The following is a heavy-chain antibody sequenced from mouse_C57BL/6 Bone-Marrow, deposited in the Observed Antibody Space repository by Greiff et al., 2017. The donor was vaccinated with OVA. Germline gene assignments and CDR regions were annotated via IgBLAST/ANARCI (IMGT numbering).Heavy chain of an antibody. CDR3: AREGDYLGYYAMDY. D-gene: IGHD2-13*01. V-gene: IGHV1-69*01. CDR2: IDPSDSYT. Sequence: QVQLQQPGAELVMPGASVKLSCKASGYTFTSYWMHWVKQRPGQGLEWIGEIDPSDSYTNYSQKFKGKSTLTVDKSSSTAYMQLSSLTSEDSAVYYCAREGDYLGYYAMDYWGQGTSVTVSS. CDR1: GYTFTSYW. J-gene: IGHJ4*01.